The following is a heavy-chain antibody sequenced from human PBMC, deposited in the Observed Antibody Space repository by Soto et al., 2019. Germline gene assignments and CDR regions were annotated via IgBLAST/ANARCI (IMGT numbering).Heavy chain of an antibody. CDR2: ISYDESNK. Sequence: QVQLVESGGGVVQRGRSLRLSCAASGFTFSSFSLHWVRQAPGKGLEWLALISYDESNKYNADSVKGRFTISRDNSKNTLYLQLNSLRPEDTAVYYCARTTAVAGTPEFDYWGQGTLVTVSS. V-gene: IGHV3-30-3*01. CDR1: GFTFSSFS. J-gene: IGHJ4*02. D-gene: IGHD6-19*01. CDR3: ARTTAVAGTPEFDY.